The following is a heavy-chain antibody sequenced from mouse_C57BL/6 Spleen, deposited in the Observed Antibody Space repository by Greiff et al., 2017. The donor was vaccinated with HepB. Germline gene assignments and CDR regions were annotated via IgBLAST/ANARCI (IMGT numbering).Heavy chain of an antibody. V-gene: IGHV1-53*01. CDR3: ARTDYYGRDYFDY. J-gene: IGHJ2*01. D-gene: IGHD1-1*01. Sequence: VQLQQPGTELVKPGASVKLSCKASGYTFTSYWMHWVKQRPGQGLEWIGNINPSNGGTNYNEKFKSKATLTVDKSSSTAYMQLSSLTSEDSAVYYCARTDYYGRDYFDYWGQGTTLTVSS. CDR1: GYTFTSYW. CDR2: INPSNGGT.